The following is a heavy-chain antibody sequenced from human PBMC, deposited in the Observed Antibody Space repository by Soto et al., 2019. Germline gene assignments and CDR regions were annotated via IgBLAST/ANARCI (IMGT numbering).Heavy chain of an antibody. J-gene: IGHJ3*02. D-gene: IGHD1-26*01. CDR1: VDSVSSNSAA. CDR3: ARALWEIYAFDI. V-gene: IGHV6-1*01. CDR2: TYYRSKWYN. Sequence: SQTLSLTFAISVDSVSSNSAAWNWIRQSPSRGLEWLGRTYYRSKWYNDYAGSVKGRIVINPDTSKNQFSLQLNSVTPEDTAVYYCARALWEIYAFDIWGQGTMVTVSS.